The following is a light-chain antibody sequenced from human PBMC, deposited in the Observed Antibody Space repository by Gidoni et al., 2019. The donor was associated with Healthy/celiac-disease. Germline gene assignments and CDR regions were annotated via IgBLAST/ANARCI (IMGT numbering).Light chain of an antibody. CDR2: VNN. Sequence: QSVLTLPPSASGTPGHRVTISCSGSSSNIGNNAVNWYRQLPGTAPNLLIFVNNQRPSGVPDRFSGAKSGTSASLAISGLQSEDEADYYCAAWDDSLNGPVFGGGTKLTVL. CDR1: SSNIGNNA. V-gene: IGLV1-44*01. J-gene: IGLJ3*02. CDR3: AAWDDSLNGPV.